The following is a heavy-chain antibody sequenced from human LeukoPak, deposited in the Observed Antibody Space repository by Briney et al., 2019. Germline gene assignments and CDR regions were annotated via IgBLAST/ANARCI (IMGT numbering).Heavy chain of an antibody. D-gene: IGHD2-2*01. Sequence: ASVKVSCKASGYTFTGYYMYWVRQAPGQGLEWMGWINPKSGGTNDAQKFQGRVTMTRDTSISTAYMELSRLRSDDTAVYYCARADCSSTSCSPNYYYYYYMDVWGKGTTVTVSS. V-gene: IGHV1-2*02. CDR1: GYTFTGYY. J-gene: IGHJ6*03. CDR3: ARADCSSTSCSPNYYYYYYMDV. CDR2: INPKSGGT.